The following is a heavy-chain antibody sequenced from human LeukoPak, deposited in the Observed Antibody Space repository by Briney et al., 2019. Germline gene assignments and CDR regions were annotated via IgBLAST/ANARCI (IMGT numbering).Heavy chain of an antibody. CDR1: GGSISSYY. D-gene: IGHD4-11*01. CDR3: ARGYSNYYYGMDV. J-gene: IGHJ6*02. CDR2: IYYSGST. V-gene: IGHV4-59*01. Sequence: PSETLSLTCTVSGGSISSYYWSWIRQPPGKGLEWIGYIYYSGSTNYNPSLKSRATISVDTSKNQFSLKLSSVTAADTAVYYCARGYSNYYYGMDVWGQGTTVTVSS.